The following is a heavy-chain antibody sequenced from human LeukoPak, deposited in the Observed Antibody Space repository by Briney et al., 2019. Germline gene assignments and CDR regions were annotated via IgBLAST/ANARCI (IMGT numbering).Heavy chain of an antibody. CDR3: EASTYYDILTGPQGLFDY. CDR2: ISSSGSTI. V-gene: IGHV3-11*01. Sequence: PGGSLRLSCAASGFTFSDYYMSWIRQAPGKGLEWVSYISSSGSTIYYADSVKGRFTISRDNAKNSLYLQMNSLRAEDTAVYYCEASTYYDILTGPQGLFDYWGQGTLVTVSS. J-gene: IGHJ4*02. D-gene: IGHD3-9*01. CDR1: GFTFSDYY.